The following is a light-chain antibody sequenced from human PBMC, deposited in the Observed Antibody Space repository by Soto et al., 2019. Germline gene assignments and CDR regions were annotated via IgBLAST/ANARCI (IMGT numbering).Light chain of an antibody. Sequence: DIHLTQSPSILSASVGDRVTLTCRASQDVSDFLAWYQQAPGKAPNLLIYGGYTLQSGVPSRLSGGGSGTEFSLTTTGLQPEDSATYYCQYLNGVPTITFGQGTRLEIK. CDR3: QYLNGVPTIT. V-gene: IGKV1-9*01. CDR2: GGY. CDR1: QDVSDF. J-gene: IGKJ5*01.